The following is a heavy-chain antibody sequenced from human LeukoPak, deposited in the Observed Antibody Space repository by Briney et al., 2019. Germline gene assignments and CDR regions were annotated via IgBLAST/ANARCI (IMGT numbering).Heavy chain of an antibody. CDR1: GLTFSTYW. J-gene: IGHJ4*02. V-gene: IGHV3-74*01. D-gene: IGHD2-15*01. CDR2: ISSDASIT. CDR3: ATSARTYIGSSLDY. Sequence: GGALRVSCAASGLTFSTYWMHWVRQDPGKGLVWVSRISSDASITSYADPVKGRFTISRDNAKNTLYLQMNSLRAEDTALYYCATSARTYIGSSLDYWGQGTLVTVSS.